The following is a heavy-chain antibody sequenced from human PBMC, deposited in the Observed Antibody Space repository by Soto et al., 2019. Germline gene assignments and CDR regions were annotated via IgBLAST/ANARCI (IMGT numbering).Heavy chain of an antibody. D-gene: IGHD3-10*01. CDR1: GFSLSTSGVG. V-gene: IGHV2-5*02. Sequence: QITLKESGPTLVKPTQTLTLTCTFSGFSLSTSGVGVGWIRQPPGKALEWLALIYWDDDKRYSPSLKSSLTITKDTSKNQVVLTMTNMDPVDTAIYYCARRTLLGDGVVGYYGLGSYRGEDAFDIWGQGTMVTVSS. CDR3: ARRTLLGDGVVGYYGLGSYRGEDAFDI. J-gene: IGHJ3*02. CDR2: IYWDDDK.